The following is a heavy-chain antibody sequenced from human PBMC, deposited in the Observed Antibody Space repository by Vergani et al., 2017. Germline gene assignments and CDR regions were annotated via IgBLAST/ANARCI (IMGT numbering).Heavy chain of an antibody. D-gene: IGHD6-13*01. CDR1: GGSISSSSYY. V-gene: IGHV3-11*01. J-gene: IGHJ6*02. CDR2: ISSSGSTI. Sequence: QLQLQESGPGLVKPSETLSLTCTVSGGSISSSSYYWGWIRQPPGKGLEWVSYISSSGSTIYYADSVKGRFTISRDNAKNSLYLQMNSLRAEDTAVYYCARDSSKHLTQQLVYPPFLAYGMDVWGQGTTVTVSS. CDR3: ARDSSKHLTQQLVYPPFLAYGMDV.